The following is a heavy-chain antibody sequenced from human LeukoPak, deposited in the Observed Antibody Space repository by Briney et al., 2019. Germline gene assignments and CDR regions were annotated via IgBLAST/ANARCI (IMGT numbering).Heavy chain of an antibody. Sequence: PGGSLRLSCAASGFTFSDYYMSWIRQAPGKGLEWVSYISTSGSTIYYADSVKGRFTISRDNAKNPLYLQMNSLRAEDTAVYYCAKEGAGGYSSGWYEVVPGAFDIWGQGTMVTVSS. CDR3: AKEGAGGYSSGWYEVVPGAFDI. D-gene: IGHD6-19*01. CDR1: GFTFSDYY. J-gene: IGHJ3*02. V-gene: IGHV3-11*01. CDR2: ISTSGSTI.